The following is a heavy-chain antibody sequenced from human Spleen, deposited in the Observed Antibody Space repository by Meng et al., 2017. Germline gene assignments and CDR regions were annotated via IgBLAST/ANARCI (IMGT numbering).Heavy chain of an antibody. D-gene: IGHD6-19*01. CDR3: VKDGYIEGPGHFDF. V-gene: IGHV3-9*01. J-gene: IGHJ4*02. CDR2: VNWIGDTV. CDR1: GFNFDDYA. Sequence: GGSLRLSCVASGFNFDDYAMHWVRQVPGKGLEWVSGVNWIGDTVDYADSVKGRFTISRDNAKNSLDLQMTSLRTEDTALYYCVKDGYIEGPGHFDFWGQGTLVTVSS.